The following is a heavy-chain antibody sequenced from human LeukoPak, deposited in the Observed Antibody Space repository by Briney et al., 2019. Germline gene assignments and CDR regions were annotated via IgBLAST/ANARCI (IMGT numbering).Heavy chain of an antibody. CDR3: TRGRDTTGYFVY. J-gene: IGHJ4*02. CDR1: GYTFTNYP. D-gene: IGHD3-22*01. Sequence: GASVKVSCKASGYTFTNYPINWVRLSPGQGLEWMGWIDTSTGNPTYPQGFAGRFVFSLDTSVTTTYLQISSLKAEDTAVYYCTRGRDTTGYFVYWGQGTLVTVSS. CDR2: IDTSTGNP. V-gene: IGHV7-4-1*02.